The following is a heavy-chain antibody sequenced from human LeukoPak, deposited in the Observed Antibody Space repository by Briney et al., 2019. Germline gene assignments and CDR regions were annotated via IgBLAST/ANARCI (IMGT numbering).Heavy chain of an antibody. CDR2: VYSSGST. CDR3: ARAFRARYFDL. V-gene: IGHV4-4*07. J-gene: IGHJ2*01. Sequence: SETLSLTCTVSGGSISNYYWSWIRQPAGKGLEWIGRVYSSGSTNYNPSLKSRVTISVDTSKNQFSLKLSSVTAADTAVYYCARAFRARYFDLWGRGTLVTVSS. CDR1: GGSISNYY. D-gene: IGHD2/OR15-2a*01.